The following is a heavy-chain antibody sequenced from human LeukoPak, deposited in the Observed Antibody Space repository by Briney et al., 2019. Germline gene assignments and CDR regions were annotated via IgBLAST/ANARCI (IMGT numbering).Heavy chain of an antibody. V-gene: IGHV3-13*01. CDR1: GFTFSSYG. J-gene: IGHJ6*02. Sequence: GGSLRLSCAASGFTFSSYGMHWVRQATGKGLEWVSAIGTAGDTYYPGSVKGRFTISRENAKNSLYLQMNSLRAGDTAVYYCARALAGSSGPYYYYGMDVWGQGTTVTVSS. CDR3: ARALAGSSGPYYYYGMDV. D-gene: IGHD6-6*01. CDR2: IGTAGDT.